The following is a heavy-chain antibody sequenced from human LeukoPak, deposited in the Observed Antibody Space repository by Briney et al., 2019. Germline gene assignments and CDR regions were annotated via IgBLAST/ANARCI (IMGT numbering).Heavy chain of an antibody. D-gene: IGHD3-10*01. J-gene: IGHJ4*02. CDR3: ARVMVRGPTAAGY. Sequence: ASVKVSCKTSGYTFTSYDINWVRQATGQGLEWMGWMNPNSGNTGYAQKFQGRVIMTRNTSISTAYMELSSLRSEDTAVYYCARVMVRGPTAAGYWGQGTLVTVSS. CDR1: GYTFTSYD. CDR2: MNPNSGNT. V-gene: IGHV1-8*01.